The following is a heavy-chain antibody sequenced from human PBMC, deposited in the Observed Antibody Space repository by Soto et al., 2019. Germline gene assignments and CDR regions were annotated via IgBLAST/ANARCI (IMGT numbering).Heavy chain of an antibody. CDR3: AKDWPGTSSVTSDY. CDR1: GFDFSTYA. D-gene: IGHD4-17*01. Sequence: EVHLLESGGTLIQPGGSLRLSCAASGFDFSTYAMTWVRQAPGKGPEWVSGITYSGDTTYYADSVKGRFTISRDNFKNTVYLQLNSLRPDDTAMYYCAKDWPGTSSVTSDYWGQGTLVTVSS. J-gene: IGHJ4*02. CDR2: ITYSGDTT. V-gene: IGHV3-23*01.